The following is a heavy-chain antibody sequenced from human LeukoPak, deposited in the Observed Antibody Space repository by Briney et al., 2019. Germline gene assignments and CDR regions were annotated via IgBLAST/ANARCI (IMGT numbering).Heavy chain of an antibody. CDR1: GGSISSGGYS. J-gene: IGHJ3*02. D-gene: IGHD6-13*01. CDR2: IYYSGST. CDR3: AREPYSSSWYEAFDI. Sequence: SETLSLTCAVSGGSISSGGYSWSWIRQPPGKGLEWIWYIYYSGSTNYNPSLKSRVTISVDTSKNQFSLKLSSVTAADTAVYYCAREPYSSSWYEAFDIWGQGTMVTVSS. V-gene: IGHV4-61*08.